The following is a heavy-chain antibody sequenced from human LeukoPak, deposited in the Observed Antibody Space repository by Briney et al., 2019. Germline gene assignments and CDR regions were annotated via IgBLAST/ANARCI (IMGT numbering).Heavy chain of an antibody. Sequence: GGSLRLSCAASGFTFSSYSMNWVRQAPGKGLEWVSSISSSSSYIYYADSVKGRFTISRDNSKNTLYLQMNSLRAEDTAVYYCARALRTATATGWFDPWGQGTLVTVSS. V-gene: IGHV3-21*04. CDR1: GFTFSSYS. D-gene: IGHD6-13*01. J-gene: IGHJ5*02. CDR2: ISSSSSYI. CDR3: ARALRTATATGWFDP.